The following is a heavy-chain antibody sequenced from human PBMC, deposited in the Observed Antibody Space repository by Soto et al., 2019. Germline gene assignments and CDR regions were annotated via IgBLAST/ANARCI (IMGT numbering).Heavy chain of an antibody. J-gene: IGHJ4*02. CDR3: ARSKVTVAVPGL. V-gene: IGHV4-30-4*01. CDR2: FHHTGST. CDR1: GDSINSALHY. D-gene: IGHD4-4*01. Sequence: HVKLQESGPVVVKPSQTLSLTCSVSGDSINSALHYWVWIRQSPGKGLKWIGYFHHTGSTFYNPSLMSRVTFSVDTSKTEFPLTRTSVTAADTAIYFCARSKVTVAVPGLWGQGTLVYVS.